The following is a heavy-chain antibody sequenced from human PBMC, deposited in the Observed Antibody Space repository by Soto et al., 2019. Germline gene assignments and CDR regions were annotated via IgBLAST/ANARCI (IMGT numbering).Heavy chain of an antibody. CDR2: ISGGGDKI. D-gene: IGHD3-22*01. J-gene: IGHJ4*02. CDR3: TKHLYDDSGYSESNN. Sequence: PGGPMRLSYAASWFTFSSYAMNWVRQAPGKGLEWVSAISGGGDKIYSADSVKGRFTISRDNSKNTLYLQMNGLRAEDTAVYYCTKHLYDDSGYSESNNWGQGTLVTVSS. V-gene: IGHV3-23*01. CDR1: WFTFSSYA.